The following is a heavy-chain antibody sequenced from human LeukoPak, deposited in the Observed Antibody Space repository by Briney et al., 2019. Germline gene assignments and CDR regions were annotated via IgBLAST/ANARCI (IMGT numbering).Heavy chain of an antibody. CDR1: GYTFTSYG. CDR2: ISAYNGNT. Sequence: ASVKVSCKASGYTFTSYGISWVRRAPGQGLEWMGWISAYNGNTNYAQKLQGRVTMTTDTSTSTAYMELRSLRSDDTAVYYCARDSVGYSSGWYVYWGQGTLVTVSS. D-gene: IGHD6-19*01. CDR3: ARDSVGYSSGWYVY. J-gene: IGHJ4*02. V-gene: IGHV1-18*01.